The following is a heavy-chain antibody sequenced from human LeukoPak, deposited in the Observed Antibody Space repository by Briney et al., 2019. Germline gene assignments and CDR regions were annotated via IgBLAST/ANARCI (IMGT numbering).Heavy chain of an antibody. J-gene: IGHJ4*02. CDR1: GRSFSGYY. CDR3: ARARYYGSGCYYNHPRGPPLY. Sequence: PSETLSLTCAVYGRSFSGYYCSWIRQPPGKGLEWIGEINHSGSTNYNPSLKSRVTISEDTSKNQFSLKLSSVTAADTAVYYCARARYYGSGCYYNHPRGPPLYWGQGTLVTVSS. V-gene: IGHV4-34*01. D-gene: IGHD3-10*01. CDR2: INHSGST.